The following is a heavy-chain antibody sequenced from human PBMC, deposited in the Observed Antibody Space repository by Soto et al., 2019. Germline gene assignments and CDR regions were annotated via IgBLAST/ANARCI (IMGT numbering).Heavy chain of an antibody. Sequence: QPGGSLRLSCAASGFIFRDYSMNWVRQTPGKGLEWIAHIAGGGVPTYYADSVKGRFTISRDRGKNFLYLQMNGLKGDDSGIYYCTGASSYAFDYWGQGALVTVSS. CDR3: TGASSYAFDY. D-gene: IGHD2-2*01. V-gene: IGHV3-48*01. CDR2: IAGGGVPT. J-gene: IGHJ4*02. CDR1: GFIFRDYS.